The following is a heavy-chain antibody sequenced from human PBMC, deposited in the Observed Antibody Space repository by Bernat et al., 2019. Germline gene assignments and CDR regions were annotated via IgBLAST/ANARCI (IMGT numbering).Heavy chain of an antibody. D-gene: IGHD4-11*01. CDR2: ISNDGSNK. Sequence: QVQVVESGGGVVQPGRSLRLSCAASGFTFSSYGMHWVRQAPGKGLEWVAVISNDGSNKYYADSVKGRFTISRDNSKNTLYLQMNSLRAEDTAVYYCAKSTTVTQRGYFDYWGQGTLVTASS. V-gene: IGHV3-30*18. CDR3: AKSTTVTQRGYFDY. CDR1: GFTFSSYG. J-gene: IGHJ4*02.